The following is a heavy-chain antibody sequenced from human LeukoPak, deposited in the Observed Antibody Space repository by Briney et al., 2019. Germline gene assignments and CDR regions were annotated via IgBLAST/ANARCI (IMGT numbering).Heavy chain of an antibody. CDR3: ARGYSSSWLGYFDY. J-gene: IGHJ4*02. Sequence: PGGSLRLSCVASGFTFSSYGIHWVRQAPGKGLEWVAVVSSDGSIKYIADSVKGRFTISRDTSKNTVYLQMNSLGAEDTAFYYCARGYSSSWLGYFDYWGQGTLVTVSS. V-gene: IGHV3-30*03. CDR2: VSSDGSIK. CDR1: GFTFSSYG. D-gene: IGHD6-13*01.